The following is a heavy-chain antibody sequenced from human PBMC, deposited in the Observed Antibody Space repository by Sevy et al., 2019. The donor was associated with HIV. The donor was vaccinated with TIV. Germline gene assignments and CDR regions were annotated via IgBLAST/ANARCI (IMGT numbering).Heavy chain of an antibody. J-gene: IGHJ4*02. CDR1: GFTFNNYA. V-gene: IGHV3-23*01. Sequence: GGSLRLTCTASGFTFNNYAMTWVRQAPGKGLEWVSSIRGRNNVTVYAESVRGRFTLSRDISKNTLYLQMNSLRVEDTAVYYCARHTVEPYYFEIWGQGTLVTVSS. CDR3: ARHTVEPYYFEI. CDR2: IRGRNNVT. D-gene: IGHD3-9*01.